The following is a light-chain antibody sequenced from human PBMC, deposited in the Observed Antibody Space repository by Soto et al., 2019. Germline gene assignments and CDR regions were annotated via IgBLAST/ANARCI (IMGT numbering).Light chain of an antibody. CDR1: SSDVGSYNY. CDR2: DVS. J-gene: IGLJ1*01. CDR3: RSYTTSSTYV. V-gene: IGLV2-14*01. Sequence: QSALTQPASVSGSPGQSSTISCTGTSSDVGSYNYVSWYQQHPGKAPKVMIYDVSNRPSGVSYRFSGSKSGNTASLTISGLQAEDEADYYCRSYTTSSTYVFGTGTKLTVL.